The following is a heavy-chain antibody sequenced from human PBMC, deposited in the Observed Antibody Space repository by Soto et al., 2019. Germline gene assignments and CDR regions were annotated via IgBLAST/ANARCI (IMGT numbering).Heavy chain of an antibody. CDR1: GGCISSSSYY. CDR3: ARHPVVPAAMPRYYYYYYGMDV. V-gene: IGHV4-39*01. J-gene: IGHJ6*02. CDR2: IYYSGST. Sequence: PSETLSLTSTVSGGCISSSSYYWGWIRQPPGKGLEWIGSIYYSGSTYYNPSLKSRVTISVDTSKNQFSLKRSSMTAADTAVYYCARHPVVPAAMPRYYYYYYGMDVWGQGTTVTVSS. D-gene: IGHD2-2*01.